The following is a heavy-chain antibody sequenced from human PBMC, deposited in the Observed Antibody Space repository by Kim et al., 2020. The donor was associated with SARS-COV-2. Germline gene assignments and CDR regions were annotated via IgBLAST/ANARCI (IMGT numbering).Heavy chain of an antibody. CDR1: GGSISSSSYY. Sequence: SETLSPTCTVSGGSISSSSYYWGWLRQPPGKGLEWIGSIYYSGSTYYNPSLKSRVTISVDTSKNQFSLKLSSVTAADTAVYYCARHNTIFGVVIIYFDYWGQGTLVTVSS. CDR3: ARHNTIFGVVIIYFDY. V-gene: IGHV4-39*01. J-gene: IGHJ4*02. CDR2: IYYSGST. D-gene: IGHD3-3*01.